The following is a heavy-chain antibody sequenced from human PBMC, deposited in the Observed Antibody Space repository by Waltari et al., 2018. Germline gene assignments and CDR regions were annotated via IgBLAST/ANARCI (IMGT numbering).Heavy chain of an antibody. V-gene: IGHV4-59*01. J-gene: IGHJ4*02. Sequence: QVQLQESGPGLVKPSETLSLTCTVSGGSISSYYWSWIRQPPGKGLEWIGYIYYSGSTNYNPSLKSRVTISVDTSKNQFSLKLSSVTAADTAVYYCARDVGGVLDYWGQGTLVTVSS. CDR2: IYYSGST. D-gene: IGHD2-8*02. CDR1: GGSISSYY. CDR3: ARDVGGVLDY.